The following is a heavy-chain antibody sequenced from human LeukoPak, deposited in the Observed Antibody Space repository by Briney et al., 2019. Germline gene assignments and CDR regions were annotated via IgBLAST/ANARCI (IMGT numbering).Heavy chain of an antibody. CDR3: AKSYYYGSGSYYPHYFDY. V-gene: IGHV3-23*01. Sequence: PGGSLRLSCAASGFTFSSYAMSWVRQAPGKGLEWVSAISGSGGSTYYADSVKGRFTISRDNSKNTLYLQMNSLRAEDTAVYYCAKSYYYGSGSYYPHYFDYWGRGTLVTVSS. D-gene: IGHD3-10*01. J-gene: IGHJ4*02. CDR1: GFTFSSYA. CDR2: ISGSGGST.